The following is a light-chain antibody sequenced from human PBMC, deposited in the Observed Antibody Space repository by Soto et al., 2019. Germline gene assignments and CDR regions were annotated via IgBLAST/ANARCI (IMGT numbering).Light chain of an antibody. CDR2: DAS. CDR3: QQYDNLPVT. V-gene: IGKV1-33*01. J-gene: IGKJ5*01. CDR1: QDISNY. Sequence: DIQMTQSQSSLSASVGDRVTITCQASQDISNYLNWYQQKPGKAPKLLIYDASNLETGVPSRFSASGSGTDFNFTISSLQPEDIAKYYCQQYDNLPVTLGQGTRLEIK.